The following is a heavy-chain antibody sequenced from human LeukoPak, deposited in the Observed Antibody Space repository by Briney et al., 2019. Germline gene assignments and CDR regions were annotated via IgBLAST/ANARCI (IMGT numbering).Heavy chain of an antibody. Sequence: GGSLRLSCAASGFTFSNYGMSWVRQAPGKGLEWVSGISDIGVSTYYADSVKGRFTISRDNSKNTLYLQMNSLRAEDTAIYYCAKDRSSGWVNWFDPWGQGTLVTVSS. CDR2: ISDIGVST. V-gene: IGHV3-23*01. D-gene: IGHD6-19*01. CDR1: GFTFSNYG. CDR3: AKDRSSGWVNWFDP. J-gene: IGHJ5*02.